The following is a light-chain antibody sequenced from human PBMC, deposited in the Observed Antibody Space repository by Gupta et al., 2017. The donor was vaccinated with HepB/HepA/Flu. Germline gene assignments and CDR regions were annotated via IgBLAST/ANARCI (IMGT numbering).Light chain of an antibody. J-gene: IGLJ3*02. Sequence: SSELTQDPAVSVALGQTVGIPCQGDSLRSYYASWYQQKPGQAPTLVIYDENTRPSGIPDRFSASSSGYTASLTITGAQAEDEADYYCNSRDSSGYRVFGGGTKLTVL. CDR3: NSRDSSGYRV. CDR2: DEN. CDR1: SLRSYY. V-gene: IGLV3-19*01.